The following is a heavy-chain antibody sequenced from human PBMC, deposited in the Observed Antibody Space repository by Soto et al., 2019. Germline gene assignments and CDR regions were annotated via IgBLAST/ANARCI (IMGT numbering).Heavy chain of an antibody. D-gene: IGHD6-13*01. V-gene: IGHV3-30*04. CDR3: VRARTLSSWPYYFDC. CDR2: LLYNGYTK. CDR1: GFTFPNYG. J-gene: IGHJ4*02. Sequence: QVQLVESGGGVVQPGGSLRLSCAASGFTFPNYGLHWVRQAPDKGLEWVAVLLYNGYTKYYADSVKGRFTISRDNSKYTLKRPIDSPRPGATAVDYCVRARTLSSWPYYFDCWGLGTLVDASS.